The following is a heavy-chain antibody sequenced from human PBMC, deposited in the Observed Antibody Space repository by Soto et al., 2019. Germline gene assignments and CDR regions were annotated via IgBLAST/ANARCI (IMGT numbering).Heavy chain of an antibody. V-gene: IGHV3-49*04. D-gene: IGHD3-10*02. CDR1: GFTFGDHT. Sequence: EVQLVESGGGLVQPGRSLRLSCTTSGFTFGDHTMTWVRQAPGKGLEWVGFIRSKTYGGTAEYAASVKGRFTISRGDSQRIAYLQMNTLITEDTAVYYCARDQMFAFDSWGQGTLVTVSS. J-gene: IGHJ4*02. CDR3: ARDQMFAFDS. CDR2: IRSKTYGGTA.